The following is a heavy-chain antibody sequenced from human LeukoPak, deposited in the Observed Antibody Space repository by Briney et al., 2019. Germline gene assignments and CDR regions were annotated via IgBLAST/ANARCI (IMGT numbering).Heavy chain of an antibody. Sequence: ASAKVSCKASGYTFTSYGISWVRQAPGQGLEWMGWISAYNGNTNYAQKFQGRVTMTRDTSISTAYMELSRLRSDDTAVYYCARDGSGSYYNPVYYYYYMDVWGKGTTVTVSS. D-gene: IGHD3-10*01. CDR2: ISAYNGNT. J-gene: IGHJ6*03. CDR1: GYTFTSYG. V-gene: IGHV1-18*01. CDR3: ARDGSGSYYNPVYYYYYMDV.